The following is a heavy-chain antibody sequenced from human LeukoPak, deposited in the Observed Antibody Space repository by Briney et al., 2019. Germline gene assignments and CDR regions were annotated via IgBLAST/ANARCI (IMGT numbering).Heavy chain of an antibody. CDR2: ISGSGGST. V-gene: IGHV3-23*01. D-gene: IGHD3-3*01. J-gene: IGHJ4*02. Sequence: GGSLRLSCAASGFTVSSNYMSWVRQAPGKGLEWVSAISGSGGSTNYADSVKGRVTVSRDNSKSTLFLQMNSLGAEDTAVYYCARGGLTITMFGVPIIRNFDYWGQGTLVTVSS. CDR3: ARGGLTITMFGVPIIRNFDY. CDR1: GFTVSSNY.